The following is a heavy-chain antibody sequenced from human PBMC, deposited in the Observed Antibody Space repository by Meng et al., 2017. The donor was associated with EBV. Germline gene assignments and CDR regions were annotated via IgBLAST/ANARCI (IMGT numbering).Heavy chain of an antibody. CDR1: GGPFRYYA. CDR2: FLPRLGAP. J-gene: IGHJ4*02. V-gene: IGHV1-69*01. CDR3: ASESGRGYTPDY. D-gene: IGHD3-10*01. Sequence: QAAVVDAGAGVMKPGSSVTVSCNASGGPFRYYAISWVRQDPGQGLEWLGGFLPRLGAPNYAQKFHGRVKITADESTSTHYMDLSSLRSEDTAIYYCASESGRGYTPDYWGQGTLVTVSS.